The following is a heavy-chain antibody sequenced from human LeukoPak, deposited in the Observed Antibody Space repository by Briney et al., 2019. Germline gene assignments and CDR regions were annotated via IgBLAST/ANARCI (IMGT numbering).Heavy chain of an antibody. CDR2: IAPSVDTT. V-gene: IGHV1-46*01. CDR1: GFTFTNYL. Sequence: GASVKVSCKSSGFTFTNYLLHWVRPAPGQGLGWVGRIAPSVDTTNYAQKFRDRVTMTRDTSTSTVYMELHILRSEDTAVYSCVREESGGYFDYWGQGTLVSVSS. D-gene: IGHD2-8*02. J-gene: IGHJ4*02. CDR3: VREESGGYFDY.